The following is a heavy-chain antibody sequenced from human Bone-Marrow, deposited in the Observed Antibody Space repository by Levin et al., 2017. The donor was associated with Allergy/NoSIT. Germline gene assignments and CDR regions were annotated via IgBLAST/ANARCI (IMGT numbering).Heavy chain of an antibody. CDR3: ARDQALYYYYYYMDV. CDR2: ISRSGHTI. Sequence: GGSLRLSCAASGFTFSDFYMSWIRQAPGKGLEWVSYISRSGHTIYYTDSVKGRFTISRDNAKNSLLLQMNSLRAEDTAVYYCARDQALYYYYYYMDVWGKGTTVTVSS. CDR1: GFTFSDFY. J-gene: IGHJ6*03. V-gene: IGHV3-11*01.